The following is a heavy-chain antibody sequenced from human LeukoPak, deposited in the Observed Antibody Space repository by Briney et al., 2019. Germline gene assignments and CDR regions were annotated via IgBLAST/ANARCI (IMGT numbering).Heavy chain of an antibody. CDR3: ARSGVLGRRHAFDI. J-gene: IGHJ3*02. D-gene: IGHD3-16*01. CDR1: GDSVSSNSAA. Sequence: SQTLSLTCAISGDSVSSNSAAWNWVRQSPSRGLEWLGRTYYRPKWYNDYAVSVRSRVIINPDTTKNQFSLQLNSVTPEDTAVYYCARSGVLGRRHAFDIWGQGTMVTVSS. CDR2: TYYRPKWYN. V-gene: IGHV6-1*01.